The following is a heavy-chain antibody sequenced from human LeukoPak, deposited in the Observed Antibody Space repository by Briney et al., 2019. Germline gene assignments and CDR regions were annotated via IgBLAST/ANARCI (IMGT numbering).Heavy chain of an antibody. Sequence: SVKVSCKASGGTFSSYAISWVRQAPGQGLEWMGGIIPIFGTANYAQKFQGRVTITADESTSTAYMELSSLRSEDTAVYYCASGLYRYCSSTSCYFDYRGQGTLVTVSS. V-gene: IGHV1-69*13. D-gene: IGHD2-2*01. CDR1: GGTFSSYA. CDR2: IIPIFGTA. CDR3: ASGLYRYCSSTSCYFDY. J-gene: IGHJ4*02.